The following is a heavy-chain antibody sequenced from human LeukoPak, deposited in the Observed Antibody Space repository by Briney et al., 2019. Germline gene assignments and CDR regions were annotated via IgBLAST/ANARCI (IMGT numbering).Heavy chain of an antibody. V-gene: IGHV5-51*01. D-gene: IGHD6-19*01. CDR3: ALSIAVAGTVTYFDF. CDR1: GYSFRNYW. Sequence: GESLKISCEASGYSFRNYWIAWVRQMPGKGPECMGLIYPADSDTRYSPSFQGQVTISADKSISTVYLQWTSLKASDTAMYYCALSIAVAGTVTYFDFWGQGILVTVSS. CDR2: IYPADSDT. J-gene: IGHJ4*02.